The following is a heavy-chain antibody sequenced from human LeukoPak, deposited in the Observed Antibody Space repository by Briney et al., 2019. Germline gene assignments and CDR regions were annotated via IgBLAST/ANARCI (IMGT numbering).Heavy chain of an antibody. Sequence: GGSLRLSCEASGFTVSSNYMSWVRQAPGKGLEWVSFIYTGGDTYYADSVKGRFTISRDNFKNTVYLQMDSLRPDDTAVYYYARDPPVTTDYGMDVWGQGTTVTVSS. CDR1: GFTVSSNY. CDR2: IYTGGDT. J-gene: IGHJ6*02. D-gene: IGHD4-17*01. V-gene: IGHV3-66*02. CDR3: ARDPPVTTDYGMDV.